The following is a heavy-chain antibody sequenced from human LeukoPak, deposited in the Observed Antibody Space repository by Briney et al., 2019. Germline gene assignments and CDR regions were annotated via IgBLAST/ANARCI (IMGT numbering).Heavy chain of an antibody. CDR2: ISSNGGST. V-gene: IGHV3-64D*09. Sequence: GGSLRLSCSASGFTFSSYAMHWVRQAPGKGLEYVSAISSNGGSTYYADSVKGRFTISRDNSKNTLYLQMSSLRAEDTAVYYCVKEAAAVGSRDFDCWGQGTLVTVSS. D-gene: IGHD6-13*01. CDR3: VKEAAAVGSRDFDC. CDR1: GFTFSSYA. J-gene: IGHJ4*02.